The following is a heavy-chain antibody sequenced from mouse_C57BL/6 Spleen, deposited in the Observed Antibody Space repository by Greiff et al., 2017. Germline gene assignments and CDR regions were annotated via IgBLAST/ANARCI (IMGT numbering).Heavy chain of an antibody. D-gene: IGHD1-1*01. CDR1: GYAFSSSW. Sequence: VQLVESGPELVKPGASVKISCKASGYAFSSSWMNWVKQRPGKGLEWIGRIYPGDGDTNYNGKFKGKATLTADKSSSTAYMQLSSLTSEDSAVYFCARRYGSSYLTYAMDYWGQGTSVTVSS. V-gene: IGHV1-82*01. CDR2: IYPGDGDT. CDR3: ARRYGSSYLTYAMDY. J-gene: IGHJ4*01.